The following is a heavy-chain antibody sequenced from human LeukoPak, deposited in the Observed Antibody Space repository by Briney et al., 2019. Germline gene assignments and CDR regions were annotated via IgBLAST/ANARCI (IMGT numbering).Heavy chain of an antibody. CDR2: MNPNSGNT. D-gene: IGHD3-10*01. Sequence: ASVKVSCKASGYTFTSYDINWVRQATGQGLEWMGWMNPNSGNTGYAQKFQGRVTMTRDTSTSTVYMELSSLRSEDTAVYYCARNSGVGSGSYYPRYYYYYMDVWGKGTTVTISS. CDR1: GYTFTSYD. CDR3: ARNSGVGSGSYYPRYYYYYMDV. V-gene: IGHV1-8*02. J-gene: IGHJ6*03.